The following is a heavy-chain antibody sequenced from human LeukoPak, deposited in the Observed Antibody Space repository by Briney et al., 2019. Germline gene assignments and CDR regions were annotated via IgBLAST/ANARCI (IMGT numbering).Heavy chain of an antibody. Sequence: GGSLRLSCAASGFTFSSYWMSWVRQAPGKGLEWVANIKQDGSEKYYVDSVKGRFTISRDNAKNSLYLQMNSLRAEDTAVYYCARNRGMVASNWFDPWGQGPLVTVSS. CDR1: GFTFSSYW. CDR3: ARNRGMVASNWFDP. V-gene: IGHV3-7*03. J-gene: IGHJ5*02. CDR2: IKQDGSEK. D-gene: IGHD1-26*01.